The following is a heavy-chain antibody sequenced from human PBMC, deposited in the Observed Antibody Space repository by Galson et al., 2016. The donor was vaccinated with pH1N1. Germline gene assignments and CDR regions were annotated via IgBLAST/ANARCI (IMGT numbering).Heavy chain of an antibody. V-gene: IGHV3-7*01. CDR3: ATEDYYTSLY. J-gene: IGHJ4*02. CDR2: INQDGSRK. D-gene: IGHD1-26*01. Sequence: SLRLPCAASEFIFSDYWMSWVRQAPGKGLEWVAKINQDGSRKYYVDSMKGRCTISRDNAENSLSLQMNSLRVEDTALYYCATEDYYTSLYWGQGILVTVSS. CDR1: EFIFSDYW.